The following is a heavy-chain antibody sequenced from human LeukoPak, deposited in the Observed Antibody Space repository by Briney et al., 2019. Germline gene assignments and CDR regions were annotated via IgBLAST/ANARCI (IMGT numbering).Heavy chain of an antibody. J-gene: IGHJ5*02. D-gene: IGHD2-21*02. CDR2: INHSGST. Sequence: SGTLSLTCAVYGGSFSGYYWSWIRQPPGKGLEWIGEINHSGSTNYNPSLKSRVTISVDTSKNQFSLKLSSVTAADTAVYYCASITSAYCGGDCYPEYNWFDPWGQGTLVTVSS. CDR1: GGSFSGYY. CDR3: ASITSAYCGGDCYPEYNWFDP. V-gene: IGHV4-34*01.